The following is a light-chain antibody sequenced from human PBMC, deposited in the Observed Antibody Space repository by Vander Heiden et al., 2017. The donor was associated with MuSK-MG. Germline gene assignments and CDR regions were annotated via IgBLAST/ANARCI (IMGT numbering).Light chain of an antibody. J-gene: IGKJ5*01. CDR2: GAS. V-gene: IGKV3-15*01. Sequence: EIVMTQSPATLSVSPGERATLSCRASQSVSSNLAWYQQKPGQAPRLLIYGASTRATGIPARFSGSGSGTEFTLTISSLQSEDFAVYYCQQDSNWITFGQGTRLEIK. CDR3: QQDSNWIT. CDR1: QSVSSN.